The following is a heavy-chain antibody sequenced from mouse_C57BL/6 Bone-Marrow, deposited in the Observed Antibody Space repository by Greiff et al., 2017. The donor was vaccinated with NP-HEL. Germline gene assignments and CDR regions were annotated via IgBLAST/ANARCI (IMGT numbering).Heavy chain of an antibody. Sequence: EVQLQQSGPELVKPGASVKISCKASGYTFTDYYMNWVKPSHGKSLEWIGDINPNNGGTSYNQKFKGKATLTVDKSSSTAYMELRSLTSEDSAVYYCARRGSSYAWFAYWGQGTLVTVSA. V-gene: IGHV1-26*01. CDR1: GYTFTDYY. CDR3: ARRGSSYAWFAY. D-gene: IGHD1-1*01. J-gene: IGHJ3*01. CDR2: INPNNGGT.